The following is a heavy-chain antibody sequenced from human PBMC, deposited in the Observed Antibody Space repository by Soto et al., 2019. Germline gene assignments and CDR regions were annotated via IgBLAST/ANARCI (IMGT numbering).Heavy chain of an antibody. CDR1: GFTFSSYA. D-gene: IGHD3-3*01. J-gene: IGHJ6*02. Sequence: GGSLRLSCAASGFTFSSYAMHWVRQAPGKGLEWVAVISYDGSNKYYADSVKGRFTISRDNSKNTLYLQMNSLRAEDTAVYYCARTYYDFWSGYSERYYYYGMDVWGQGTTVTVSS. CDR2: ISYDGSNK. V-gene: IGHV3-30-3*01. CDR3: ARTYYDFWSGYSERYYYYGMDV.